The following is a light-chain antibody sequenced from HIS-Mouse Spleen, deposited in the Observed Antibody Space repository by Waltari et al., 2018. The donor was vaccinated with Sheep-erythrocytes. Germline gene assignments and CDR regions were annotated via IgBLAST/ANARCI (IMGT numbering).Light chain of an antibody. V-gene: IGLV2-11*01. CDR1: SSAVGGYNY. J-gene: IGLJ1*01. Sequence: QSALTQPRSVSGSPGQSVTIPCTGTSSAVGGYNYVSWYQQHPGKAPKPMMYDVSKRPSGVPDRFSGSKSGNTASLTISGLQAEDEADYYCCSYAGSYNHVFATGTKVTVL. CDR2: DVS. CDR3: CSYAGSYNHV.